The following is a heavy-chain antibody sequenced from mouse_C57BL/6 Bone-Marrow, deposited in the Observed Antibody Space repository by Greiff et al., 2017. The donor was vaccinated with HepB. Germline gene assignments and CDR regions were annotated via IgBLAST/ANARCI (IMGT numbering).Heavy chain of an antibody. D-gene: IGHD2-5*01. J-gene: IGHJ3*01. CDR1: GYTFTSYW. V-gene: IGHV1-74*01. CDR3: AIKGDYSNYVWFAY. Sequence: VKLMESGAELVKPGASVKVSCKASGYTFTSYWMHWVKQRPGQGLEWIGRIHPSDSDTNYNQKFKGKATLTVDKSSSTAYMQLSSLTSEDSAVYYCAIKGDYSNYVWFAYWGQGTLVTVSA. CDR2: IHPSDSDT.